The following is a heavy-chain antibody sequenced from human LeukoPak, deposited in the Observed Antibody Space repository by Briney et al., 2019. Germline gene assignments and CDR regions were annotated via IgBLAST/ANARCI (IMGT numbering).Heavy chain of an antibody. V-gene: IGHV4-61*02. J-gene: IGHJ2*01. D-gene: IGHD2-21*01. CDR1: GGSISSGGYY. CDR3: ARDFCGGDCYHYWYFDL. Sequence: SSQTLSLTCTVSGGSISSGGYYWSWIRQPAGKGLEWIGRIYTSGSTNYNPSLKSRVTISVDTSKNQFSLKLSSVTAADTAVYYCARDFCGGDCYHYWYFDLWGRGTLVTVSS. CDR2: IYTSGST.